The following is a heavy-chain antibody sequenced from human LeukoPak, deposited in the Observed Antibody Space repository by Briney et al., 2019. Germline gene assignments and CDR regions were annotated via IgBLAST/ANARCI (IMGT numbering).Heavy chain of an antibody. CDR3: ARSTLAATGDFDY. D-gene: IGHD6-13*01. CDR2: ISYDGSNK. Sequence: GRSLRLSCAASGFTFSSYGMHWVRQAPGKGLEWVAVISYDGSNKYYADSVKGRFTISRDNSKNTLYLQMNSLRAEDTAVYYCARSTLAATGDFDYWGQGTLVTVSS. J-gene: IGHJ4*02. V-gene: IGHV3-30*03. CDR1: GFTFSSYG.